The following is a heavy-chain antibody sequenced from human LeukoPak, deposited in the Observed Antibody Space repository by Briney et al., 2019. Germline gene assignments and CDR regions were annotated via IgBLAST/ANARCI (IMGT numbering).Heavy chain of an antibody. CDR2: IYSSGTT. Sequence: SETLSLTCTVSGGSISIFYWSWIRQPPGKGLEWIWDIYSSGTTNYNPSVKSRVTISLDTSKNHFSLRLSYVTATDTAVYYCARIDAVAATPTSFDYWGQGTLVTVSS. CDR3: ARIDAVAATPTSFDY. D-gene: IGHD6-19*01. CDR1: GGSISIFY. V-gene: IGHV4-59*01. J-gene: IGHJ4*02.